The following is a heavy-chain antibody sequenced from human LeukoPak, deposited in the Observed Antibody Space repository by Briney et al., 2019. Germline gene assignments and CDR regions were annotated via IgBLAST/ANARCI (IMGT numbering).Heavy chain of an antibody. CDR2: IYYSGST. CDR3: ARNESVLGTTGLNDFFDD. CDR1: GGSIRGSSDY. D-gene: IGHD1-26*01. Sequence: SETLSLTCTVPGGSIRGSSDYWGWIRQSPGKGLEWIGSIYYSGSTYYNPSLKSRVTIPVDTSKNQFYVKLTSVTAADTAVYYCARNESVLGTTGLNDFFDDWGQGTLVTVSS. V-gene: IGHV4-39*01. J-gene: IGHJ4*02.